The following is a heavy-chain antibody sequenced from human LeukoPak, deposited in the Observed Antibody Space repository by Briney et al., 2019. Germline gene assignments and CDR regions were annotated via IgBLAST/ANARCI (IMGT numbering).Heavy chain of an antibody. D-gene: IGHD3-10*01. CDR2: IYGAGRT. J-gene: IGHJ4*02. CDR1: GFTVSSNY. V-gene: IGHV3-53*01. Sequence: GESLRLSCAASGFTVSSNYMSWVRQAPGKGLEWVSLIYGAGRTSYADSVKGRFTISRGDSNNMLFLQMNSLEDADTAVYYCARGVVGVKPLDYWGQGTLVTVSS. CDR3: ARGVVGVKPLDY.